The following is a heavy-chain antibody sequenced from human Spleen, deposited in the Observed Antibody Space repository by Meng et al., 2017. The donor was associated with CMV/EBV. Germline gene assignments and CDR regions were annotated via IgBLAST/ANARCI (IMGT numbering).Heavy chain of an antibody. J-gene: IGHJ4*02. D-gene: IGHD6-13*01. CDR2: IIPIFGTA. V-gene: IGHV1-69*05. Sequence: SVKVSCKASGGTFSSYAISWVRQAPGQWLEWMGGIIPIFGTANYAQKFQGRVTITTDESTSTAYMELSSLRSEDTAVYYCARWGPLAAAGRGYFDYWGQGTRVTVS. CDR1: GGTFSSYA. CDR3: ARWGPLAAAGRGYFDY.